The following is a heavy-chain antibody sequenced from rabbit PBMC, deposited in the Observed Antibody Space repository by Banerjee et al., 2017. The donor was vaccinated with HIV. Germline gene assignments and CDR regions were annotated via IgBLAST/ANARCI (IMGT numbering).Heavy chain of an antibody. CDR1: GFSFSSSYY. CDR3: ARDTSGWGDYFNL. D-gene: IGHD4-1*01. CDR2: IYAGSSGST. V-gene: IGHV1S45*01. Sequence: QEQLVESGGGLVKPGASLTLTCTASGFSFSSSYYMCWVRQAPGKGLEWIACIYAGSSGSTYYASWAKGRFTISKTSSTTVTLQMTSLTAADTATYFCARDTSGWGDYFNLWGQGTLVTV. J-gene: IGHJ4*01.